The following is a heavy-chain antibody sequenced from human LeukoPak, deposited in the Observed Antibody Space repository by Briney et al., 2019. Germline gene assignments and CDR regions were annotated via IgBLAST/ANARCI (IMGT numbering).Heavy chain of an antibody. CDR2: IYYSGST. D-gene: IGHD6-6*01. CDR3: ARVLAAQSDAYGMDV. CDR1: GGSISSGGYY. J-gene: IGHJ6*02. V-gene: IGHV4-31*03. Sequence: SQTLSLTCTVSGGSISSGGYYWSWIRQHPGKGLEWIGYIYYSGSTYYNPSLKSRVTISEDTSKNQFSLKLSSVTAADTAVYYCARVLAAQSDAYGMDVWGQGTTVTVSS.